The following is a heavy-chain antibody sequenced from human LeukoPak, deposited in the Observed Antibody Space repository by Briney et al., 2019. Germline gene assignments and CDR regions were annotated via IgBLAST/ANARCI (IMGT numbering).Heavy chain of an antibody. CDR2: IYHSGST. D-gene: IGHD6-13*01. V-gene: IGHV4-30-2*01. Sequence: SQTLSLTCAVSGGSISSGGYSWSWIRQPPGKGLEWIGYIYHSGSTYYNPSLKSRVTISVDRSKNQFPLKLSSVTAADTAVYYCARGSSGGTAAFDIWGQGTMVTVSS. CDR1: GGSISSGGYS. CDR3: ARGSSGGTAAFDI. J-gene: IGHJ3*02.